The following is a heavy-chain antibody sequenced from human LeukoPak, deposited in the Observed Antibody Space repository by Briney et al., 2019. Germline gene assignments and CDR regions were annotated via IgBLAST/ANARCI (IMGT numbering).Heavy chain of an antibody. CDR2: INHSGST. CDR3: AREGYSSGWYGLQH. CDR1: GGSFSGYY. D-gene: IGHD6-19*01. J-gene: IGHJ1*01. V-gene: IGHV4-34*01. Sequence: PSETLSLTCAVYGGSFSGYYWSWIRQPPGKGLEWIGEINHSGSTNYNPSLKSRVTISVDTSKNQFSLKLSSVTAADTAVYYCAREGYSSGWYGLQHWGQGTLVTVSS.